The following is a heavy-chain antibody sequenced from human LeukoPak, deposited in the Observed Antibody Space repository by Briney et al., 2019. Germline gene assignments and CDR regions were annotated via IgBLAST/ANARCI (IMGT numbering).Heavy chain of an antibody. D-gene: IGHD1-1*01. CDR3: ARTGTTLFYDY. CDR2: INHSGST. V-gene: IGHV4-34*01. CDR1: GGSFSGYY. J-gene: IGHJ4*02. Sequence: PSETLSLTCAVYGGSFSGYYWSWIRQPPGKGLEWIGEINHSGSTNYNPSLKSRVTISVDTSKNQFSLKLSSVTAADTAVYYCARTGTTLFYDYRGQGTLVTVSS.